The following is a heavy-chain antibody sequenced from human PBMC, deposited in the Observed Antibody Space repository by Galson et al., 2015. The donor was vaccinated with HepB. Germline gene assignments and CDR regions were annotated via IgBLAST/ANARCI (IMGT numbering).Heavy chain of an antibody. Sequence: SLRLSCAASGFAFSNYWMTWVRQAPGKGLEWVANIKQDGSDKFYVDSVKGRFAISRDNAKNSLYLKMSRVRGEVTAGYYWARGRGRSGYDYWGQGTLVTVSS. J-gene: IGHJ4*02. CDR2: IKQDGSDK. V-gene: IGHV3-7*01. CDR1: GFAFSNYW. CDR3: ARGRGRSGYDY. D-gene: IGHD3-22*01.